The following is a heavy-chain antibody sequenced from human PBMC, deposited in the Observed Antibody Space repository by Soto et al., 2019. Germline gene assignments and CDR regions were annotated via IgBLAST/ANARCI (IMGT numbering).Heavy chain of an antibody. CDR2: IYYSGST. J-gene: IGHJ4*02. D-gene: IGHD6-25*01. Sequence: QVQLQESGPGLVKPSQTLSLTCTVSGGSMTSGGCYWNWIRQHPEKGLEWIGYIYYSGSTFYNASHNSQLTILVHTSKNQSAPNLTSLTAADTSIYYGARDAPGAATYGSQGTLVTVSS. CDR1: GGSMTSGGCY. V-gene: IGHV4-31*01. CDR3: ARDAPGAATY.